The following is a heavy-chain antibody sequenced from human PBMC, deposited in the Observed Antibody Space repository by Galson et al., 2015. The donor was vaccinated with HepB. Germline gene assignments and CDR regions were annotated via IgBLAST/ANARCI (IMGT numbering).Heavy chain of an antibody. CDR2: IYYSGST. Sequence: TLSLTCTVSGGSISSGGYYWSWIRQHPGKGLEWIGYIYYSGSTYYNPSLKSRVTISVDTSKNQFSLKLSSVTAADTAVYYCASAYYDSSGSPGVFDYWGQGTLVTVSS. J-gene: IGHJ4*02. D-gene: IGHD3-22*01. V-gene: IGHV4-31*03. CDR3: ASAYYDSSGSPGVFDY. CDR1: GGSISSGGYY.